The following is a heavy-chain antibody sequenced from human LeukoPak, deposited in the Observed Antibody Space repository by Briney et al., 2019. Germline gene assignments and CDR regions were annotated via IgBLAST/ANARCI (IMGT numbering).Heavy chain of an antibody. Sequence: SETLSLTCTVSGSSISSYYWSWIRQPAGKGLEWIGRIYASGSTNYNPSLKSRVTVSVDTSKSQFSLKLISVTAADTAVYYCAREVFSDRSDSWSGYYPTDYWGQGTLVTVSS. CDR2: IYASGST. J-gene: IGHJ4*02. CDR1: GSSISSYY. D-gene: IGHD3-3*01. CDR3: AREVFSDRSDSWSGYYPTDY. V-gene: IGHV4-4*07.